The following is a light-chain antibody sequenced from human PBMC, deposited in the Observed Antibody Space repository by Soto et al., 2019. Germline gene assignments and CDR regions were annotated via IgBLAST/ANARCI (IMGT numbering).Light chain of an antibody. CDR3: QQYGASPPYT. V-gene: IGKV3-20*01. CDR2: AAS. J-gene: IGKJ2*01. Sequence: EIVLTQSPGTLSLSPGESTTLSCRASRGISSSYLAWYQQKPGQAPRLLIYAASTRATGIPDRFRGSGSATDLPLTMSRREPEDSAVYCCQQYGASPPYTFDQGHKLQIK. CDR1: RGISSSY.